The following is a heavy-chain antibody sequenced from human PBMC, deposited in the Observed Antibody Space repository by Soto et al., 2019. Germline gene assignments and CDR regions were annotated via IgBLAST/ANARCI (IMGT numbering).Heavy chain of an antibody. CDR3: ARDLDDSSGYYYSLIDY. J-gene: IGHJ4*02. D-gene: IGHD3-22*01. CDR2: ISAYNGNT. Sequence: ASVKVSCKASGYIFTSYVISWVLQAPGQGLEWMGWISAYNGNTNYAQKLQGRVTMTTDTSTSTAYMELRSLRSDDTAVYYCARDLDDSSGYYYSLIDYWGQGTLVTVSS. CDR1: GYIFTSYV. V-gene: IGHV1-18*01.